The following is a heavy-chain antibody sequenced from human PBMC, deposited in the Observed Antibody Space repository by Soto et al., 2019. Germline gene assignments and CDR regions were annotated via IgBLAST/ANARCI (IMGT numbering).Heavy chain of an antibody. J-gene: IGHJ6*02. D-gene: IGHD3-10*01. V-gene: IGHV3-23*01. Sequence: EVQLLESGGGLVQPGGSLRLSCAASGFTFSSYAMSWVRQAPGKGLEWVSAISGTGGTTYYVDSVKGRFTISRDNSKNTQYLQMNSLSAEDTAVYYCAIDRGFGAGHGMDVWGQGTTVTVSS. CDR1: GFTFSSYA. CDR2: ISGTGGTT. CDR3: AIDRGFGAGHGMDV.